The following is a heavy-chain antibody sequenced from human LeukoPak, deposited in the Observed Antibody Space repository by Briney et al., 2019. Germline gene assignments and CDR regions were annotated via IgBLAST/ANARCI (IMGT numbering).Heavy chain of an antibody. V-gene: IGHV4-39*01. CDR1: GGSIIRSDYY. CDR3: AREVSSADYYHYYGMDV. CDR2: IYYSGST. Sequence: PSETLSLTCTVSGGSIIRSDYYWGWIRQPPGKGLEWIGSIYYSGSTYYNPSLKSRVTISVDTSKNQFSLQLNSVTAADTAIYYCAREVSSADYYHYYGMDVWGQGTSVNVSS. D-gene: IGHD2-2*01. J-gene: IGHJ6*02.